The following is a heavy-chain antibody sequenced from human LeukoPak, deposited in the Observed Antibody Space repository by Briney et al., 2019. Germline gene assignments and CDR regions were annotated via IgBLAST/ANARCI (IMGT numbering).Heavy chain of an antibody. Sequence: SETLSLTCAVSGGSISSNNWWSWVRQPPGKGLEWIGEIYHSGSPTYNPSLKSRVTISVDKSKNQFSLDLSSVTAADTAVYYCARKAIAVAGADWSQGTLVTVSS. V-gene: IGHV4-4*02. CDR1: GGSISSNNW. CDR2: IYHSGSP. D-gene: IGHD6-19*01. J-gene: IGHJ4*02. CDR3: ARKAIAVAGAD.